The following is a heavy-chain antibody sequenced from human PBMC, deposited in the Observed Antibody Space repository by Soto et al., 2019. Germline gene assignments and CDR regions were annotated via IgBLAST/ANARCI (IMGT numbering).Heavy chain of an antibody. D-gene: IGHD3-16*01. CDR1: GFSLSSYA. J-gene: IGHJ4*02. V-gene: IGHV3-23*01. CDR3: ARDCSSSCSVWAY. CDR2: ITASGEKL. Sequence: VGSLRLSCAASGFSLSSYAMTWVRQAPGKGLEWVSGITASGEKLYYADSVKGRFTVSRDNSKNTLYLQMHSLRADDTAVYYCARDCSSSCSVWAYWGQGTLVTVSS.